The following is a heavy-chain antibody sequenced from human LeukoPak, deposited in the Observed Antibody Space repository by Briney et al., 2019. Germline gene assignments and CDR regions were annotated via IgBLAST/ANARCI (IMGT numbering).Heavy chain of an antibody. Sequence: GGSLRLSCAASGFTFRNYWMGWVRQAPGKGLEWVANTKPDGTAEYYADSVRDRFTTSRDNASNFLYLQMNSLRGEDTAVYYCARDGGLHTNFDYWGQGTLVTVSS. D-gene: IGHD2-15*01. CDR1: GFTFRNYW. CDR3: ARDGGLHTNFDY. V-gene: IGHV3-7*01. CDR2: TKPDGTAE. J-gene: IGHJ4*02.